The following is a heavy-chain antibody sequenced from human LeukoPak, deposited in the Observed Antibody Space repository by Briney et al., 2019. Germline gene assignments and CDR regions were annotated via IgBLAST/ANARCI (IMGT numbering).Heavy chain of an antibody. CDR3: ARRDYYYYGMDV. J-gene: IGHJ6*02. CDR1: GGSFSGYY. V-gene: IGHV4-59*08. Sequence: SETLSLTCAVYGGSFSGYYWSWIRQPPGKGLEWIGYIYYSGSTNYNPSLKSRVTISVDTSKNQFSLKLSSVTAADTAVYYCARRDYYYYGMDVWGQGTTVTVSS. CDR2: IYYSGST.